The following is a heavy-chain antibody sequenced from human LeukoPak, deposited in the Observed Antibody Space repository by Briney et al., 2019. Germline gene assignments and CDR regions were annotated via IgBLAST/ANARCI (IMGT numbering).Heavy chain of an antibody. CDR2: ISGSGGST. V-gene: IGHV3-23*01. CDR3: AKDAGLFYYDSSGYYVY. D-gene: IGHD3-22*01. J-gene: IGHJ4*02. CDR1: GFTFSSYA. Sequence: PGGSLRLSCAASGFTFSSYAMSWVRQAPGKGLEWVSAISGSGGSTYYADSVKGRFTISRDNSKNTLYLQMNSLRAEDTAVYYCAKDAGLFYYDSSGYYVYWGQGTLVTVSS.